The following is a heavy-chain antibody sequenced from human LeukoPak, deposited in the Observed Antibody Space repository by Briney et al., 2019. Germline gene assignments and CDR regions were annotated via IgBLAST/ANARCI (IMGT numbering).Heavy chain of an antibody. CDR3: ARAPMVRVPSPHFDY. J-gene: IGHJ4*02. CDR2: IYPGDSDT. Sequence: GESLKISCKGSGYSFTSYWIGWVRQMPGKGLEWMGIIYPGDSDTRYSPSFQGQVTISADKSISTAYLQWSSPKASDTAMYYCARAPMVRVPSPHFDYWGQGTLVTVSS. CDR1: GYSFTSYW. D-gene: IGHD3-10*01. V-gene: IGHV5-51*01.